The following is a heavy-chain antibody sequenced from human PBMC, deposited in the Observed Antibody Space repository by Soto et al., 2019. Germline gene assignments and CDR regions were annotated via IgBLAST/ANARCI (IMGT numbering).Heavy chain of an antibody. CDR2: LYGSGRGI. CDR1: GFTFSDYA. J-gene: IGHJ4*02. D-gene: IGHD3-16*01. Sequence: EVQLLESGGHFVHPGGSLRLSCAASGFTFSDYAMIWIRQVPGKGLQWVSGLYGSGRGIHYAESVKGRFTISRDNCVYVVYLQVNNLMVEHSAIFYCAKDAVSRYVVWLAHVWGQGTVVTVSS. V-gene: IGHV3-23*01. CDR3: AKDAVSRYVVWLAHV.